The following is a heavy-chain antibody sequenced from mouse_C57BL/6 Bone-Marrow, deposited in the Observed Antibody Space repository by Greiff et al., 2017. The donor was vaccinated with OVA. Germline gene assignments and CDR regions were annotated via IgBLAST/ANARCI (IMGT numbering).Heavy chain of an antibody. J-gene: IGHJ2*01. Sequence: VQLQQSGPVLVKPGASVKMSCKASGYTFTDYYMNWVKQSHGKSLEWIGVINPYNGGTSYNQKFKGKATLTVDKSSSTAYMELNSLTSEDSAVYYCARAAYYSNPFDDWGQGTTLTVSS. V-gene: IGHV1-19*01. D-gene: IGHD2-5*01. CDR1: GYTFTDYY. CDR3: ARAAYYSNPFDD. CDR2: INPYNGGT.